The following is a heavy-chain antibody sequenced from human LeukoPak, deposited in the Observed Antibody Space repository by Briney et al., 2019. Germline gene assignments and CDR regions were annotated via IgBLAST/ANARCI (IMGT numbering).Heavy chain of an antibody. D-gene: IGHD2-15*01. CDR1: GFTFSSYA. CDR3: ARVLVY. Sequence: PGGSLRLSCAASGFTFSSYAMNWVRQAPGKGLEWVSSISSSSNHIYYADSVKGRFTISRDNAKNSLYLQINSLGAEDTAVYYCARVLVYWGQGTLVTVSS. V-gene: IGHV3-21*01. CDR2: ISSSSNHI. J-gene: IGHJ4*02.